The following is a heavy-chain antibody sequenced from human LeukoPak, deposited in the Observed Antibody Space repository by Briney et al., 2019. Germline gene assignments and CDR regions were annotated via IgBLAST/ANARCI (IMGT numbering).Heavy chain of an antibody. CDR3: AKDYCSSTSCYYYYYGMDV. D-gene: IGHD2-2*01. CDR1: GFTFSSYA. J-gene: IGHJ6*02. Sequence: GGSLRLSCAASGFTFSSYAMSWVRQAPGKGLEWVSAISGSGGSTYYADSVKGRVTISRDNSKNTLYLQMNSLRAEDTAVYYCAKDYCSSTSCYYYYYGMDVWGQGTTVTVSS. CDR2: ISGSGGST. V-gene: IGHV3-23*01.